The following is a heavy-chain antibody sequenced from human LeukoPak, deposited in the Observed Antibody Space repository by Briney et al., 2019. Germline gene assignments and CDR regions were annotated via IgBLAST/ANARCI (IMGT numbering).Heavy chain of an antibody. CDR1: GFTFGNYA. CDR2: IASYGGTT. Sequence: PGGSLRLSCAASGFTFGNYAMSWVRQAPGKGLQWVSSIASYGGTTYYADSVKGRPTISRDNFKNTVYLQMNSLRAEDTAVYFCARDPFYNPREYGMDVWGQGTTVTVSS. J-gene: IGHJ6*02. CDR3: ARDPFYNPREYGMDV. V-gene: IGHV3-23*01. D-gene: IGHD5-24*01.